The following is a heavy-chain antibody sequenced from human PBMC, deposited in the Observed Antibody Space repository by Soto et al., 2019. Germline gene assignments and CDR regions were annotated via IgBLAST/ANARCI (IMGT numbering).Heavy chain of an antibody. CDR1: GGSISSGGYY. V-gene: IGHV4-31*03. J-gene: IGHJ5*02. Sequence: SETLSLTCTVSGGSISSGGYYWSWIRQHPGKGLEWIGYIYYSGSTYYNPSLKSRVTISVDTSKNQFSLKLSSVTAADTAVYYCASHIEDYGDYGSGGWFDPWGQGTLVTVSS. D-gene: IGHD4-17*01. CDR3: ASHIEDYGDYGSGGWFDP. CDR2: IYYSGST.